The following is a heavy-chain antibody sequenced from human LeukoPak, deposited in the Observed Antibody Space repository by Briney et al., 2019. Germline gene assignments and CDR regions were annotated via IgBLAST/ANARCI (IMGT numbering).Heavy chain of an antibody. D-gene: IGHD2-21*01. J-gene: IGHJ4*02. CDR1: GYTFTNYF. CDR2: INPTSVGR. V-gene: IGHV1-2*02. CDR3: ARGNSDGFDY. Sequence: GASVKVSCKASGYTFTNYFVYWVRQAPGQGLEWIGIINPTSVGREYAQKFQGRITMTRDTSISTAYMELSRLSSDDTAVYYCARGNSDGFDYWGQGTLVTVSS.